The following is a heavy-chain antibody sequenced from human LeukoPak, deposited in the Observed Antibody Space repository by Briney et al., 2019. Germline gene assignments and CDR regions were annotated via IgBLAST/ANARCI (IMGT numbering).Heavy chain of an antibody. D-gene: IGHD2-2*01. V-gene: IGHV1-2*02. CDR2: INPNSGGT. Sequence: ASVKVSCKTSGYIFSGYYIHWVRQAPGQGLEWMGWINPNSGGTNYAQKFQGRVTMTRDTSISTAYMELSSLESDDTAVYYCARGYQLPSYYYYYMDVWGKGTPVTVSS. CDR1: GYIFSGYY. CDR3: ARGYQLPSYYYYYMDV. J-gene: IGHJ6*03.